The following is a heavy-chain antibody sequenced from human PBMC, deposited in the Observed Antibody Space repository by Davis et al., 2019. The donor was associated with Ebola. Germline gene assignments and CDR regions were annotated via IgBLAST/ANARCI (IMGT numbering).Heavy chain of an antibody. CDR3: ARGESAMLLWKPGVTD. J-gene: IGHJ4*01. V-gene: IGHV3-23*01. D-gene: IGHD2-21*02. CDR2: ISASGGET. Sequence: PGGSLRLSCSTSGFTFSSFTMNWVRQAPGGGLQWVSAISASGGETYYADSVRGRFTISRDNSGYILHLQMNLLTADDTGTYYCARGESAMLLWKPGVTDWGRGTQVAGSS. CDR1: GFTFSSFT.